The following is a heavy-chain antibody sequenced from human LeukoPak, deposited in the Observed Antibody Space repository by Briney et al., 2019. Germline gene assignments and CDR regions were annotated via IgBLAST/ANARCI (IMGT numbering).Heavy chain of an antibody. Sequence: SETLSLTCSVSGVSIRSGGYYWTWIRQHPGKGLEWIGYIYYSGSTQYNPSLKSRATISVDTSKNQFSLKLSSVTAGDTAVYYCARGRHYFGSGSIPVYYGMDVWGQGTTVTVSS. J-gene: IGHJ6*02. D-gene: IGHD3-10*01. CDR3: ARGRHYFGSGSIPVYYGMDV. CDR1: GVSIRSGGYY. V-gene: IGHV4-31*03. CDR2: IYYSGST.